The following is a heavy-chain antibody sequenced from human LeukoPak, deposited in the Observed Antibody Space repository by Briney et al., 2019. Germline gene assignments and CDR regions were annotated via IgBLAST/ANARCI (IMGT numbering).Heavy chain of an antibody. Sequence: GGSLRLSCAASGFTFSTFRMHWVRQAPGKGLEWVAVISYDGSNKFYADSVKGRFTVSRDNSKNTLYLQMNSLRVEDTAVYYCASGGYEYDYWGQGTLVSVSS. CDR2: ISYDGSNK. J-gene: IGHJ4*02. D-gene: IGHD5-12*01. CDR1: GFTFSTFR. V-gene: IGHV3-30-3*01. CDR3: ASGGYEYDY.